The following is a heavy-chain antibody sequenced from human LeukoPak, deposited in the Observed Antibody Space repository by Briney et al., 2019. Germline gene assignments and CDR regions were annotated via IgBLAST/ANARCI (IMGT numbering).Heavy chain of an antibody. D-gene: IGHD3-22*01. Sequence: PSETLSLTCSVSGGSMNSYYWSWIRQSPGKGLEWIGYIYYSGSTNYNPSLKSRVTISVDTSKNQFSLKLSSVTAADTAVYYCARRAVYYYDSSGYAFDIWGQGTMVTVSS. V-gene: IGHV4-59*08. J-gene: IGHJ3*02. CDR1: GGSMNSYY. CDR2: IYYSGST. CDR3: ARRAVYYYDSSGYAFDI.